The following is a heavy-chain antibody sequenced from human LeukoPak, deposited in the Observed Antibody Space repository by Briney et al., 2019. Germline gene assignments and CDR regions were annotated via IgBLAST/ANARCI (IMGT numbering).Heavy chain of an antibody. CDR3: ARVRLDEYADPGWFDP. Sequence: SETLSLTCTVSGGSISGSSYYWGWIRQPPGKGLEWIGSIYYSGSTYYNPSLKSRVTISVDTSKNQFSLKLSSVTAADTAVYYCARVRLDEYADPGWFDPWGQGTLVTVSS. V-gene: IGHV4-39*01. CDR1: GGSISGSSYY. J-gene: IGHJ5*02. CDR2: IYYSGST. D-gene: IGHD2-2*01.